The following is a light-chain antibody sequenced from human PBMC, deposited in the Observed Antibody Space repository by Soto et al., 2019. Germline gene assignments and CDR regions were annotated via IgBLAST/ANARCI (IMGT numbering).Light chain of an antibody. CDR3: QQYNSWPQIT. J-gene: IGKJ5*01. V-gene: IGKV3-15*01. CDR2: GSS. CDR1: QSVRTK. Sequence: EIVMTQSPDILSVSPEEGATLSCRASQSVRTKLAWYQQKAGQAPRLLIYGSSTRATGIPDRFSGSGSETQYTLNISSLQSEDFAVYYCQQYNSWPQITLGQGTRLEIK.